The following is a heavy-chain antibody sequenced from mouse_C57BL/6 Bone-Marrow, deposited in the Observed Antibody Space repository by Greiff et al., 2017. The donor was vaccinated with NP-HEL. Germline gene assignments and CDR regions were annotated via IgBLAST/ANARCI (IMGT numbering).Heavy chain of an antibody. Sequence: QVQLQQPGAELVKPGASVKLSCKASGYTFTSYWMHWVKQRPGQGLEWIGMIHPNSGSTNYNEKFKSKATLTVDKSSSTAYMQLSSLTSEDSAVYSCARKLWLRRYFDVWGTGTTVTVSS. D-gene: IGHD2-2*01. V-gene: IGHV1-64*01. CDR2: IHPNSGST. CDR1: GYTFTSYW. J-gene: IGHJ1*03. CDR3: ARKLWLRRYFDV.